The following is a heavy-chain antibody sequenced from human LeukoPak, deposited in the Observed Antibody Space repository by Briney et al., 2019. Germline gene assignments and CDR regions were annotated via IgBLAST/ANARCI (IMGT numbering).Heavy chain of an antibody. CDR2: IIPIFGTA. Sequence: ASVKVSCKASGGTFSSYAISWVRQAPGQGLEWMGGIIPIFGTANYAQKFQGRVTITADESTSTAYMELSSLRSEDTAVYYCARVVRFIMITSPGWFDPWGQGTLVTVSS. V-gene: IGHV1-69*13. CDR1: GGTFSSYA. CDR3: ARVVRFIMITSPGWFDP. J-gene: IGHJ5*02. D-gene: IGHD3-16*01.